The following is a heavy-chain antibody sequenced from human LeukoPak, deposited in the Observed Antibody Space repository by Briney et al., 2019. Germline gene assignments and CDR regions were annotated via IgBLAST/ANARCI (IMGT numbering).Heavy chain of an antibody. Sequence: GGSLRLSCAASGFSFSSYWMHWVRQAPGKGLVWVSRIKTDGSSATYADSVKGRFTISRDNAQNSLYLQMNSLRAEDTAIYYCATSTAAAGTDWGQGTLVTVSS. CDR2: IKTDGSSA. V-gene: IGHV3-74*01. CDR3: ATSTAAAGTD. D-gene: IGHD6-13*01. CDR1: GFSFSSYW. J-gene: IGHJ4*02.